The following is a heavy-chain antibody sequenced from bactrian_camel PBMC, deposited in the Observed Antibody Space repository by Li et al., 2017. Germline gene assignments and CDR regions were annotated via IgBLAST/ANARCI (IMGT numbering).Heavy chain of an antibody. D-gene: IGHD2*01. J-gene: IGHJ4*01. Sequence: QVQLVESGGVSVQAGGSLRLSCVVSGFTMVSGCMGWFRQAPGKEREGVATIDSDGRISYSDTAKGRFTVARAGGKNDNAKNTLYLLLNNLKPEDSGRYYCAADRELWPSGCDTSDRVWGQGTQVTVS. CDR3: AADRELWPSGCDTSDRV. CDR2: IDSDGRI. CDR1: GFTMVSGC. V-gene: IGHV3S55*01.